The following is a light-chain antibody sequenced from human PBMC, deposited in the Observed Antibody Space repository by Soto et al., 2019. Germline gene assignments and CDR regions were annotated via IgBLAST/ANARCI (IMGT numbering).Light chain of an antibody. V-gene: IGKV1-5*01. CDR3: QQYNDYPWT. CDR1: QSISWW. CDR2: DVS. Sequence: DIQMTQSPSTLSASVGDRVTITCRASQSISWWLAWYQQKPGKAPNLLIYDVSTLHSGVPSRFSGSGSGTEFTITISRLQPDDFANYSCQQYNDYPWTFGQGTKVEIK. J-gene: IGKJ1*01.